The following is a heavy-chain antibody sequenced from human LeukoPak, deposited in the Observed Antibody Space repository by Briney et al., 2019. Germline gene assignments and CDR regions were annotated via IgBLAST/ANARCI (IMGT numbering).Heavy chain of an antibody. J-gene: IGHJ4*02. CDR3: ASVDYGDY. V-gene: IGHV1-3*04. CDR2: INTGNGNT. D-gene: IGHD4-17*01. Sequence: ASVKVSCKASGYTFTSYAMHWVRQAPGQRLEWMGWINTGNGNTQYSQKFQGRGTFTRDTSANTAYMELSSLRSEDTAVYYCASVDYGDYWGQGTLVTVSS. CDR1: GYTFTSYA.